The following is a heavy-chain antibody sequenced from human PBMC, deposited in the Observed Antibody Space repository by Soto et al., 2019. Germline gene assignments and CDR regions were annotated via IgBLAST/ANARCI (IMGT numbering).Heavy chain of an antibody. CDR3: ARDCSGGSCYLV. V-gene: IGHV4-30-2*01. Sequence: TLSLTCAVSGGSISSGGYSWSWIRQPPGKGLEWIGYIYHSGSTYYNPSLKSRVTISVDRSKNQFSLKLSSVTAADTAVYYCARDCSGGSCYLVWGQGTLVTVSS. J-gene: IGHJ4*02. CDR2: IYHSGST. CDR1: GGSISSGGYS. D-gene: IGHD2-15*01.